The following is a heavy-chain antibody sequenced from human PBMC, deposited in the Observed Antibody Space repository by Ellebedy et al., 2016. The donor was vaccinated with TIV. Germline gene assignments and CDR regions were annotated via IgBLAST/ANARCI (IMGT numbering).Heavy chain of an antibody. CDR2: IYYSGST. CDR1: GGSISSSGFY. CDR3: ARQRSYDFWSGYYADY. D-gene: IGHD3-3*01. Sequence: SETLSLTCTVSGGSISSSGFYWGWIRQPPGKGLECIGTIYYSGSTYYKPSPKSRVIISVDTSKNQFSLRLSSVTAADTAVYYWARQRSYDFWSGYYADYWGQGTLVTVSS. V-gene: IGHV4-39*01. J-gene: IGHJ4*02.